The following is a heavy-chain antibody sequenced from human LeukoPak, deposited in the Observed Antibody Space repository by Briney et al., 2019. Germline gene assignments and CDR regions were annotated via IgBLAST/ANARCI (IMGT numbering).Heavy chain of an antibody. Sequence: SETLSLTCTVSGASVTDYYWGWLRQSPGKGLEWISYIHHSGNSDYNPSLRSRVTTSLDTSKNQFSLNLISVTAADTAVYYCTRGHWGLQSWSQGILVTVSS. D-gene: IGHD7-27*01. J-gene: IGHJ5*02. V-gene: IGHV4-59*02. CDR1: GASVTDYY. CDR2: IHHSGNS. CDR3: TRGHWGLQS.